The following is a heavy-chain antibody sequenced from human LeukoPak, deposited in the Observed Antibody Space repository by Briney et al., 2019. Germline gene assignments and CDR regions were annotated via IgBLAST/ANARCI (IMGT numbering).Heavy chain of an antibody. V-gene: IGHV3-15*01. D-gene: IGHD5-24*01. CDR2: IKTKSDGGTT. J-gene: IGHJ4*02. CDR1: GFXFSNAW. CDR3: TTVERWLLRSSPY. Sequence: GGSLRLSCVASGFXFSNAWITWVRQAPGEGLEWLGRIKTKSDGGTTDYAAPVKGRFTISRDDSKNTLYLQMNSLKTEDTAVYYCTTVERWLLRSSPYWGQGTLVTVSS.